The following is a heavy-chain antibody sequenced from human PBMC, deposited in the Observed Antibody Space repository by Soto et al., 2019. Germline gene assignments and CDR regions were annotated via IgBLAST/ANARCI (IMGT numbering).Heavy chain of an antibody. CDR2: ISAYNGNT. J-gene: IGHJ4*02. Sequence: ASVKVSCKASGYTFTSYGISWVRQAPGQGLEWMGWISAYNGNTNYAQKLQGRVTMTTDTSTSTAYMELRSLRSDDTAVYYCARSPSWTTVVTDDLFDYWGKGTLVPVSS. CDR1: GYTFTSYG. V-gene: IGHV1-18*01. D-gene: IGHD4-17*01. CDR3: ARSPSWTTVVTDDLFDY.